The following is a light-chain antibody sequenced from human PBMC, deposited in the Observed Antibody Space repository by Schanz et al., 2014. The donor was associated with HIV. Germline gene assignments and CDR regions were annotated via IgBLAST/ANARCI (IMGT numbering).Light chain of an antibody. CDR1: QIVSSY. CDR3: QQSYRIPLT. J-gene: IGKJ4*01. Sequence: EIVLTQSPGTLSLSPGERATLSCSASQIVSSYLPWYQQKPAQPPRLLIYGATSRATAIPARFSGSGSGTDFTLTISSLQPEDFATYYCQQSYRIPLTFGGGTKVEIK. CDR2: GAT. V-gene: IGKV3-11*01.